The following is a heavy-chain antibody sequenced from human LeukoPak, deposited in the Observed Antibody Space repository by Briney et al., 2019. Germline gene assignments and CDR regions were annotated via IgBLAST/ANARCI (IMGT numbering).Heavy chain of an antibody. D-gene: IGHD6-19*01. Sequence: GGSLRLSCAASGFTFSSYAMSWVRQAPGKGLEWVSAISGSGGSTYYADSVKGRFTISRDNSKNTLYLQMNSLRAEDTAVYYCAKAPYSSGWYGSDYWGQGTLVTVSS. V-gene: IGHV3-23*01. CDR2: ISGSGGST. J-gene: IGHJ4*02. CDR1: GFTFSSYA. CDR3: AKAPYSSGWYGSDY.